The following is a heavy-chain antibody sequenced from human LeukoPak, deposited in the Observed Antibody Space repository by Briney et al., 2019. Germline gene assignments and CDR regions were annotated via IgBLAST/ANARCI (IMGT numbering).Heavy chain of an antibody. Sequence: PGGPLRLSCAASGFTFSTHGMHWVRQAPGKGLEWVALIWYDGTNKFYADSVKGRFTISRDNSMNALYLQMNSLRAEDTAVYYCAKDVSPGGHYRPPNYWGQGILVTVSS. CDR3: AKDVSPGGHYRPPNY. V-gene: IGHV3-33*06. J-gene: IGHJ4*02. CDR1: GFTFSTHG. D-gene: IGHD2-8*02. CDR2: IWYDGTNK.